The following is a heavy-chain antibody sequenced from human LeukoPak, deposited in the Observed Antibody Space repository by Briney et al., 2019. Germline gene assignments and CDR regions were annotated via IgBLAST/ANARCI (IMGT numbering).Heavy chain of an antibody. CDR1: GFTFSSYG. Sequence: PGGSLRLSCAASGFTFSSYGMHWVRQAPGKGLEWVSAISGSTIYYADSVKGRFTISRDNAKNSLYLQMNSLRAEDTAVYYCAELGITMIGGVWGKGTTVTISS. CDR3: AELGITMIGGV. V-gene: IGHV3-69-1*02. D-gene: IGHD3-10*02. J-gene: IGHJ6*04. CDR2: ISGSTI.